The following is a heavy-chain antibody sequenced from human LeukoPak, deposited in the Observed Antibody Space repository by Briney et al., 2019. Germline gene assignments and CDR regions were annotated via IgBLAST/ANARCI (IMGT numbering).Heavy chain of an antibody. Sequence: KVSGPTLVKPTPTLTLTCTFSGFSLSTPTVGVGWIRQPPGKALEWLALIYWDDDKRYSPSLKSRLTITKDTSKNQVVLTMTNMDPVDTAIYYCAHRPSKHSGFEHYDYWGQGTLVTVSS. CDR3: AHRPSKHSGFEHYDY. CDR2: IYWDDDK. J-gene: IGHJ4*02. D-gene: IGHD5-12*01. CDR1: GFSLSTPTVG. V-gene: IGHV2-5*02.